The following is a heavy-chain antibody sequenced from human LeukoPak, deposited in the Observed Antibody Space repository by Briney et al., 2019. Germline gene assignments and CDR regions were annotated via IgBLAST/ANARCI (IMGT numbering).Heavy chain of an antibody. Sequence: SETLSLTCAVSGGSISSSNWWSWVRQPPGKGLEWIGEIYHSGSTNYNPSLKSRVTISVDTSKNQFSLKLSSVTAADTAVYYCARNDGGELDYWGQGTLVTVSS. CDR1: GGSISSSNW. CDR3: ARNDGGELDY. J-gene: IGHJ4*02. V-gene: IGHV4-4*02. CDR2: IYHSGST. D-gene: IGHD2-15*01.